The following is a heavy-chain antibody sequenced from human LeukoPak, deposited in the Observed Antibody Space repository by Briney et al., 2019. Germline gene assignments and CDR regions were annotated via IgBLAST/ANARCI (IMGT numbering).Heavy chain of an antibody. V-gene: IGHV3-20*01. J-gene: IGHJ5*02. CDR2: INWNGGST. D-gene: IGHD3-10*01. Sequence: GGSLRLSCAASGFTFDDYGMSWVRHAPGKGLEWVSGINWNGGSTGYADSVKGRFTIPRDNAKNSLYLQMNSLRAEDTALYHCARDHDYYGSWGFDPWGQGTLVTVSS. CDR1: GFTFDDYG. CDR3: ARDHDYYGSWGFDP.